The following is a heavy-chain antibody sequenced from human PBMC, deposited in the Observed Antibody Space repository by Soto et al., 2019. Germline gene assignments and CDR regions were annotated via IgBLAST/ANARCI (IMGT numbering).Heavy chain of an antibody. CDR3: AREVIMITFGGVIVNWFDP. CDR2: ISSSSTI. Sequence: GGSLRLSCAASGFTFSSYSMNWVRQAPGKGLEWVSYISSSSTIYYADSVKGRFTISRDNAKNSLYLQMNSLRAEDTAVYYCAREVIMITFGGVIVNWFDPWGQGTLVTVSS. V-gene: IGHV3-48*01. CDR1: GFTFSSYS. D-gene: IGHD3-16*02. J-gene: IGHJ5*02.